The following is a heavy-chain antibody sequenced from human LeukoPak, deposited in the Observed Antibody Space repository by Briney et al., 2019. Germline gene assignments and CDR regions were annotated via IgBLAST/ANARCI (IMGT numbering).Heavy chain of an antibody. CDR3: AKGTGPYDSTQYYFDY. CDR1: GGSISSGDYY. V-gene: IGHV4-31*03. CDR2: IYYSGST. D-gene: IGHD3-22*01. J-gene: IGHJ4*02. Sequence: PSETLSLTCTVSGGSISSGDYYWNWIRQHPGKGLEWIGYIYYSGSTYYNPSLKSRVTVSVDTSKNQFSLKVSSVTAADTAVYYCAKGTGPYDSTQYYFDYWGQGTLVTVSS.